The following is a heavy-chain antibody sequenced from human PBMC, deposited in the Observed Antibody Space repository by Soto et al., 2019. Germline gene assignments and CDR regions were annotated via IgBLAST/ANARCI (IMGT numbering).Heavy chain of an antibody. CDR1: GFTFSSYA. D-gene: IGHD6-6*01. J-gene: IGHJ6*02. Sequence: QVQLVESGGGVVQPGRSLRLSCAASGFTFSSYAMHWVRQAPGKGLEWVAVISYDGSNKYYADSVKGRFTISRDNSKNTLYLQMNSLRAEDTAVYYCAREQLVWVTSRYYYYGMDVWGQGTTVTVSS. CDR2: ISYDGSNK. V-gene: IGHV3-30-3*01. CDR3: AREQLVWVTSRYYYYGMDV.